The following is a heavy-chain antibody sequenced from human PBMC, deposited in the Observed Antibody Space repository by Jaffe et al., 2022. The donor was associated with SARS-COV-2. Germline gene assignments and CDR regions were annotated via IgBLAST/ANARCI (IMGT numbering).Heavy chain of an antibody. CDR3: AREGGKSYDTFTGYYKANWFDP. J-gene: IGHJ5*02. CDR1: GYTLTTYG. D-gene: IGHD3-9*01. V-gene: IGHV1-18*04. Sequence: QVQLVQSGAEVKKPGASVKVSCKASGYTLTTYGISWVRQAPGEGLEWVGWISPYNGNTNYAQSLQGRVAMTIDTSTNTAYMELSSLTSDDTAIYYCAREGGKSYDTFTGYYKANWFDPWGQGTLVTVSS. CDR2: ISPYNGNT.